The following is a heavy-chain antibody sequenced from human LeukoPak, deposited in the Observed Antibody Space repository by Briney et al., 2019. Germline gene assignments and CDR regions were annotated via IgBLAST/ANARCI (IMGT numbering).Heavy chain of an antibody. Sequence: SGGSLRLSCAASGFTLSSYWMHWVRQAPGKGLVWVSRINGDGGTTTYADSVKGRFTISRDNAKNTLYLQLNSLRAEDTAVYYCARSDNGFDIWGQGTMVTVSS. J-gene: IGHJ3*02. D-gene: IGHD5-12*01. V-gene: IGHV3-74*01. CDR1: GFTLSSYW. CDR2: INGDGGTT. CDR3: ARSDNGFDI.